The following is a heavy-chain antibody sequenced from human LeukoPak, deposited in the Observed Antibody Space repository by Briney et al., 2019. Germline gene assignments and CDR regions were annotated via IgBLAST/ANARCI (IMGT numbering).Heavy chain of an antibody. V-gene: IGHV4-59*01. J-gene: IGHJ6*02. CDR3: ARDYFAYSGSYRHFYGMDV. CDR2: IYYSGST. CDR1: GGSISSYY. Sequence: PSEILSLTCTVSGGSISSYYWSWIRQPPGKGLEWIGYIYYSGSTNYNPSLKSRVTISVDTSKNQFSLKLSSVTAADTAVYYCARDYFAYSGSYRHFYGMDVWGQGTTVTVSS. D-gene: IGHD1-26*01.